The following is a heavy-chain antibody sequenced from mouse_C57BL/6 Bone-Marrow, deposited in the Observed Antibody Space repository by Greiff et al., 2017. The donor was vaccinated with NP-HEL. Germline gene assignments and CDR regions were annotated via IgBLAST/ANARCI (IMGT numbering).Heavy chain of an antibody. V-gene: IGHV14-4*01. CDR1: GFNIKDDY. D-gene: IGHD6-5*01. CDR3: TTICGGYY. Sequence: EVQLQQSGAELVRPGASVKLSCTASGFNIKDDYMHWVKQRPEQGLEWIGWIDPENGDTEYASKFQGKATITADTSSNTAYLQLSGLTSEDTAVYYCTTICGGYYWGQGTTLTVSS. CDR2: IDPENGDT. J-gene: IGHJ2*01.